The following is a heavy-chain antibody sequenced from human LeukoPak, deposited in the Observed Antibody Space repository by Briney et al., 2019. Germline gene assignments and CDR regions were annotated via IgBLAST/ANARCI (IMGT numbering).Heavy chain of an antibody. Sequence: SIPIFGTANYAQKFQGRGTITAEECKRKDNMELSSLRSEDTAVYYCARGGRSGWSLLLDYWGQGTLVTVSS. D-gene: IGHD6-19*01. CDR3: ARGGRSGWSLLLDY. V-gene: IGHV1-69*01. CDR2: SIPIFGTA. J-gene: IGHJ4*02.